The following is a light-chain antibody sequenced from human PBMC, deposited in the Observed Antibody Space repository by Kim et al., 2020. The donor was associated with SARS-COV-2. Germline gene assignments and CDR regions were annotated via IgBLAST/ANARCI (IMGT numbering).Light chain of an antibody. CDR1: NIGIKS. J-gene: IGLJ1*01. V-gene: IGLV3-21*04. CDR3: QVWDSSSDHPYV. Sequence: SYVLTQPPSVSVAPGKTARITCGGNNIGIKSVHWYQQKPGQAPVLVIYYDSDRPSGIPERFSGSNSGNTATLTISRFEAGDEADYYCQVWDSSSDHPYVFGTGTKVTVL. CDR2: YDS.